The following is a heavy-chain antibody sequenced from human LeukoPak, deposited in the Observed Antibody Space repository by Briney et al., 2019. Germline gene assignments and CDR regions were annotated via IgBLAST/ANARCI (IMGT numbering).Heavy chain of an antibody. CDR2: INPNSGDT. D-gene: IGHD3-22*01. J-gene: IGHJ4*02. CDR1: GYTFSGYY. Sequence: ASVKVSCKASGYTFSGYYMHWGRQAPGQGLEWMGWINPNSGDTNSAKRFQGKVTMTRDTSISTAYMELSRLRSDDTAVYYCASSPYYYDSSGNYYYFEYWGQGTLVTVSS. CDR3: ASSPYYYDSSGNYYYFEY. V-gene: IGHV1-2*02.